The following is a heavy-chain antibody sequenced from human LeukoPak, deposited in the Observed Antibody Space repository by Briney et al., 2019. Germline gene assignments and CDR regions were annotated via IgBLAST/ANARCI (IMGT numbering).Heavy chain of an antibody. CDR1: GFSFDDYG. D-gene: IGHD3-16*02. V-gene: IGHV3-20*04. J-gene: IGHJ4*02. CDR2: INWNGGST. CDR3: ARVIGTAFSYDY. Sequence: GGSLRLSCAASGFSFDDYGMSWVRQAPGKGLEWVSGINWNGGSTGYADSVKGRFTISRDNAKNSLYLQMNSLRAEDTALYYCARVIGTAFSYDYWGQGTLVTVSS.